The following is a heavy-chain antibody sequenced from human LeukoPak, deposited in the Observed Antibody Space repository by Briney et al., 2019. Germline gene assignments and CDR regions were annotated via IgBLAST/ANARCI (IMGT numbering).Heavy chain of an antibody. V-gene: IGHV3-30*18. CDR1: GFTFISYG. Sequence: GRSLRLSCSASGFTFISYGMHWVRQAPGKGLEWAALISYEGSIKYYADSVKGRFTISRDNSKSTLYLQMNSLRAEDTAVYHCAKYLEPTAVLMDVRGQGATVTVSS. D-gene: IGHD1-1*01. J-gene: IGHJ6*02. CDR2: ISYEGSIK. CDR3: AKYLEPTAVLMDV.